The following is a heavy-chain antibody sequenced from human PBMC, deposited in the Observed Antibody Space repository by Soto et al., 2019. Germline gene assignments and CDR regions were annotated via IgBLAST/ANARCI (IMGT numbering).Heavy chain of an antibody. CDR2: IYYSRST. CDR3: ARGSVVVPAAIQARRYYFDY. Sequence: PLSLTGTVAGGCISSGGYYWSWIRQHPGKGLEWIGYIYYSRSTYYNPSLKSRVTISVDTSKNQFSLKLSSVTAADTAVYYCARGSVVVPAAIQARRYYFDYWGQGTLVTGSS. V-gene: IGHV4-31*02. J-gene: IGHJ4*02. D-gene: IGHD2-2*01. CDR1: GGCISSGGYY.